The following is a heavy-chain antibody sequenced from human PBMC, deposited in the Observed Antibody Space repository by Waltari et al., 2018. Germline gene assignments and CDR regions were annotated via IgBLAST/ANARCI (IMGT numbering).Heavy chain of an antibody. CDR1: GDSVPSNSAA. Sequence: QVELQQSGPGLVKHSQTLLLTCVIPGDSVPSNSAAWNRLRQSPSRGLEWLGRTYYGSRWYNDYAVSMKGRITINPDTSKNQFSLQLNFVTPEDTAVYYCARDLSFKFDCWGQGILVTVSS. CDR2: TYYGSRWYN. V-gene: IGHV6-1*01. CDR3: ARDLSFKFDC. J-gene: IGHJ4*02.